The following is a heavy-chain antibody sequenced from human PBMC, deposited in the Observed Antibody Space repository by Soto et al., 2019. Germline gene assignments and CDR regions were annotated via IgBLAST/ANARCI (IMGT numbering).Heavy chain of an antibody. D-gene: IGHD2-2*02. V-gene: IGHV4-30-4*01. CDR3: ASLGYCSSTSCYRGYYYYGMDV. J-gene: IGHJ6*02. CDR1: CGSISSGDYY. CDR2: IYYSGST. Sequence: PSETLSLTCTVSCGSISSGDYYWSWIRQPPGKGLEWIGYIYYSGSTYYNPSLKSRVTISVDTSKNQFSLKLSSVTAADTAVYYCASLGYCSSTSCYRGYYYYGMDVWGQGTTVTVSS.